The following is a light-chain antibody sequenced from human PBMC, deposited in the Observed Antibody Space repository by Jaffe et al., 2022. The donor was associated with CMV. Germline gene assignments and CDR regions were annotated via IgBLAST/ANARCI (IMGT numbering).Light chain of an antibody. V-gene: IGLV1-44*01. Sequence: QSVLTQPPSASGTPGQRVTISCSGSSSNIGSNPVNWYQQLPGKAPKLLIYNINQRPSGVPDRFSGSKSGTSASLAISGLQSEDEADYYCAAWDDSLNGFYVFGTGTKVTVL. CDR2: NIN. CDR1: SSNIGSNP. CDR3: AAWDDSLNGFYV. J-gene: IGLJ1*01.